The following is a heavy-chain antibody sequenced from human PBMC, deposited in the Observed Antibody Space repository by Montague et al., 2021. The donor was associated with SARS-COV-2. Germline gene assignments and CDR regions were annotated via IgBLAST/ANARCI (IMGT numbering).Heavy chain of an antibody. V-gene: IGHV4-39*07. Sequence: SETLSLTCTVSGGSISSSNSYWGWIRQPPGKGLEWIGTTYSNGRTDYSPSLKSRVTILVDTSKNQFSLKLSSVTAADTAVYYCARGFDYWGQGTLVTVSS. CDR1: GGSISSSNSY. CDR3: ARGFDY. J-gene: IGHJ4*02. CDR2: TYSNGRT.